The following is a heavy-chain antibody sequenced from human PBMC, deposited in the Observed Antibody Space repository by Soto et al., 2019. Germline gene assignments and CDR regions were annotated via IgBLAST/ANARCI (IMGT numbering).Heavy chain of an antibody. Sequence: QVQLQQWGAGLLKPSKTLSLTCAVYGGSFSGHYWSWIRQPPGKGLEWIGEINHSGSTNSNPSLKSRVTISVDTSQNQFSLKLSSVTAADTAVYYCARGISMIVEVQRDAPDKYYFDSWGQGTLVTVSS. J-gene: IGHJ4*02. V-gene: IGHV4-34*01. D-gene: IGHD3-22*01. CDR2: INHSGST. CDR1: GGSFSGHY. CDR3: ARGISMIVEVQRDAPDKYYFDS.